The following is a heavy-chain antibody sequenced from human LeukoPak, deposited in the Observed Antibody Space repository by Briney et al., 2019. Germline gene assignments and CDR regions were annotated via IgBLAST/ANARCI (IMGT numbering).Heavy chain of an antibody. D-gene: IGHD3-10*01. Sequence: ASVKVSCKASGYTFTSYDINWVRQATGQGLEWMGWMNPNSGNTGYAQKLQGRVTMTRNTSISTAYMELSSLRSEDTAVYYCARVEMTMVRGVIVYYYYGMDVWGQGTTVTVSS. CDR2: MNPNSGNT. V-gene: IGHV1-8*01. CDR1: GYTFTSYD. J-gene: IGHJ6*02. CDR3: ARVEMTMVRGVIVYYYYGMDV.